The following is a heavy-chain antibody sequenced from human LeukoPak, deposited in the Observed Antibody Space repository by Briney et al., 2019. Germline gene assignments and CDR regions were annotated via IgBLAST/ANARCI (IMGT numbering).Heavy chain of an antibody. J-gene: IGHJ4*02. CDR3: AKGEVTMVRGVISN. D-gene: IGHD3-10*01. V-gene: IGHV3-23*01. CDR1: GFTFSNYA. Sequence: GGSLRLSCAASGFTFSNYAMSWVRQAPGNGLEWVSSISGSGGSTYYADSVKGRFTISRDNSKNTLYLQMNSLRAEDTAVYYWAKGEVTMVRGVISNWGQGTLVTVSS. CDR2: ISGSGGST.